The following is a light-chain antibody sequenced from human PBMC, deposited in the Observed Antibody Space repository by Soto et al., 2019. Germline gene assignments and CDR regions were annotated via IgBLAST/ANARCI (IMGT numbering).Light chain of an antibody. V-gene: IGLV3-27*01. Sequence: SYELTQPSSVSVSPGQTAKITCSGDVLANKYARWFQQKPGQAPVVVIYKDSERPSGIPERFSGSSSGTTVTLTISRAQFEDEADYYCYSATDNYRMFGGGTKLTVL. CDR1: VLANKY. CDR2: KDS. J-gene: IGLJ3*02. CDR3: YSATDNYRM.